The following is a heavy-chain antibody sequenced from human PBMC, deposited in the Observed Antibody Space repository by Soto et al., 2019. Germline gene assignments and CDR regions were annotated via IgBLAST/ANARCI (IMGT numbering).Heavy chain of an antibody. Sequence: SVKVSCKASGGTFSSYAISWVRQAPGQGLEWMGGIIPIFGTADYAQKFQGRVTITADESTSTGNMEMSSLRSEDTAVYYCASHYDSSGYYYRGLDYWGQGTLVTVSS. V-gene: IGHV1-69*13. CDR1: GGTFSSYA. D-gene: IGHD3-22*01. CDR3: ASHYDSSGYYYRGLDY. CDR2: IIPIFGTA. J-gene: IGHJ4*02.